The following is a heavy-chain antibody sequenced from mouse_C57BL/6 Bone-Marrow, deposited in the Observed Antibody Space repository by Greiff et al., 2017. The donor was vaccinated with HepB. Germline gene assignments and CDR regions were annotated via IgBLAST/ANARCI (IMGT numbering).Heavy chain of an antibody. J-gene: IGHJ3*01. Sequence: VKLQESGPGLVQPSQSLSITCTVSGFSLTSYGVHWVRQSPGKGLEWLGVIWRGGSTDYNAAFMSRLSITKDNSKSQVFFKMNSLQADDTAIYYCAKQGYSNYVGFAYWGQGTLVTVSA. CDR2: IWRGGST. D-gene: IGHD2-5*01. CDR1: GFSLTSYG. CDR3: AKQGYSNYVGFAY. V-gene: IGHV2-5*01.